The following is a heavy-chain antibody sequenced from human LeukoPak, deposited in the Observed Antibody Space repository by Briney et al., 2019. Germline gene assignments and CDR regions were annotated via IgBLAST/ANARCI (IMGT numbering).Heavy chain of an antibody. Sequence: SETLSLTCTVSGGSISSSSYYWGWIRQPPGKGLEWIGSIYYSGGTYYNPSLKSRVTISVDTSKNQFSLKLSSVTAADTAVYYCARVRSDIVVVPAASRLDYWGQGTLVTVSS. V-gene: IGHV4-39*07. CDR1: GGSISSSSYY. J-gene: IGHJ4*02. CDR3: ARVRSDIVVVPAASRLDY. CDR2: IYYSGGT. D-gene: IGHD2-2*01.